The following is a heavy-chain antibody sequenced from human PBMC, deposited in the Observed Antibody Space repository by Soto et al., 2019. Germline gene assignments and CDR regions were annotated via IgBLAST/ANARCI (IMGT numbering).Heavy chain of an antibody. Sequence: QVTLKESGPVLVKPTETLTLTCTVSGFSLSNARMSVSWIRQPPGKALEWLAHIFSNDAKSYRASLKSRLTISTDTSKRQVVLTMTNMDPVDSATYYCARIRGWGWLGPNDYWGQGTLVSVSS. V-gene: IGHV2-26*01. CDR1: GFSLSNARMS. CDR3: ARIRGWGWLGPNDY. CDR2: IFSNDAK. J-gene: IGHJ4*02. D-gene: IGHD3-10*01.